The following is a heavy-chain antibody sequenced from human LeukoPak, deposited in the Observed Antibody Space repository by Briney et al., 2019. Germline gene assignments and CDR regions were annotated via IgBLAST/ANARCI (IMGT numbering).Heavy chain of an antibody. CDR3: AKDHPGIAVAGTKDY. CDR1: GFTFSSYA. CDR2: ISGSGGST. Sequence: GGSLRLSCAASGFTFSSYAMSWVRQAPGKGLEWVSAISGSGGSTYYADSVKGRFTIFRDNFKNTLYLQMNSLRVEDTAVYYCAKDHPGIAVAGTKDYWGQGTLVTVSS. V-gene: IGHV3-23*01. D-gene: IGHD6-19*01. J-gene: IGHJ4*02.